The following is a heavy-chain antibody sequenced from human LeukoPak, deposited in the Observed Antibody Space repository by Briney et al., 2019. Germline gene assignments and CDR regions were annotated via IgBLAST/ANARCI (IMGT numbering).Heavy chain of an antibody. Sequence: PGESLQISGKGSVYSSTSSSIGWSGHMPGKGLDWMGIIYPGASDTRSSPSFQGQATISADKSISTAYLQWSSLKASDAAMYYCARHRREVGSSWLGGDYWGQGTLVTVSS. CDR2: IYPGASDT. CDR3: ARHRREVGSSWLGGDY. CDR1: VYSSTSSS. D-gene: IGHD6-13*01. V-gene: IGHV5-51*01. J-gene: IGHJ4*02.